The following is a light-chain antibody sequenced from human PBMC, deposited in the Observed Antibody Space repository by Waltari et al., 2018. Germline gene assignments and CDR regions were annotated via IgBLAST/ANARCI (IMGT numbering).Light chain of an antibody. V-gene: IGLV2-23*02. CDR1: SSDIGKYNL. J-gene: IGLJ3*02. CDR3: CSYAGSAVSV. Sequence: QSALTQTATVSGSPGQSITTSCSGASSDIGKYNLVPWYQQHPGKAPTLIVYDVDKRPSGVSNRFSGSKSGNTAFLTISGLQTADEADYYCCSYAGSAVSVFGGGTKLTVL. CDR2: DVD.